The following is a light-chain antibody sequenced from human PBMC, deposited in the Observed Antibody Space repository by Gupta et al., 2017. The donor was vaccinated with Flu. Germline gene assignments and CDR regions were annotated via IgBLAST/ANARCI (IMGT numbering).Light chain of an antibody. Sequence: EIVLTQSPPTLSLSPGERPTLSCRASQSVSSHLAWYQQKPGQAPRLLIYEASNRSTGIPARFSGSGSGTDFTLTIRSLEPEDFAVYYCQHRDEWHPARTFGEGTKLEIK. CDR3: QHRDEWHPART. V-gene: IGKV3-11*01. CDR2: EAS. CDR1: QSVSSH. J-gene: IGKJ2*02.